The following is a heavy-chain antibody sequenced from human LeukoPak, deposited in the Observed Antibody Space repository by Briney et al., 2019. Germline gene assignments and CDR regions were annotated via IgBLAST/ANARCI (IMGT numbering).Heavy chain of an antibody. J-gene: IGHJ5*02. CDR2: ISWNSGSI. D-gene: IGHD3-10*01. Sequence: PGRSLRLSCAASGFTFDDYAMHWVRQAPGKGLEWVSGISWNSGSIGYADSVKGRFTISRDNAKNSLYLQMNSLRAEDTALYYCAKGERLTQLWFGELLLSWGQGTLVTVSS. CDR3: AKGERLTQLWFGELLLS. CDR1: GFTFDDYA. V-gene: IGHV3-9*01.